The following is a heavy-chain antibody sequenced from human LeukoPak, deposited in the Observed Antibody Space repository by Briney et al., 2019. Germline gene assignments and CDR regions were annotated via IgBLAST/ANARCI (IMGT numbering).Heavy chain of an antibody. J-gene: IGHJ6*03. CDR2: ISAYNGNT. CDR3: AREGYYYYYYMDV. Sequence: ASVKVSCKASGGTFSSDGISWVRQAPGQGLEWMGWISAYNGNTNYAQKLQGRVTMTTDTSTSTAYMELRSLRSDDTAVYYCAREGYYYYYYMDVWGKGTTVTVSS. V-gene: IGHV1-18*01. CDR1: GGTFSSDG.